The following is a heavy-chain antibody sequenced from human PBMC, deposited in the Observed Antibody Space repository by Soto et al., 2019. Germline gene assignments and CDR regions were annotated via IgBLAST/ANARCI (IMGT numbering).Heavy chain of an antibody. J-gene: IGHJ4*02. CDR3: ARDSPSRPYCGGDCNSRLEY. V-gene: IGHV4-31*03. Sequence: SETLSLTCTVSGGSISSGGYYWSWIRQHPGKGLEWIGYIYYSGSTYYNPSLKSRVTISVDTSKNQFSLKLSSVTAADTAVYYCARDSPSRPYCGGDCNSRLEYWGQGTLVTVSS. CDR2: IYYSGST. CDR1: GGSISSGGYY. D-gene: IGHD2-21*02.